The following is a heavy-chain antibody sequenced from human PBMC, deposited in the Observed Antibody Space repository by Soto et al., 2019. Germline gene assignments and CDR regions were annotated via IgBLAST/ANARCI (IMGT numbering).Heavy chain of an antibody. Sequence: QVQLQESGPGLVKPSQTLSLTCTVSGGSISSGGYYWRWIRQHPGKGLEWIGYIYYSGSTYYNPSLKSRVTISVDTSKNQFSLKLSSVTAADTAVYYCARDRRGMATVLFDYWGQGTLVTVSS. CDR2: IYYSGST. CDR3: ARDRRGMATVLFDY. D-gene: IGHD4-4*01. CDR1: GGSISSGGYY. J-gene: IGHJ4*02. V-gene: IGHV4-31*03.